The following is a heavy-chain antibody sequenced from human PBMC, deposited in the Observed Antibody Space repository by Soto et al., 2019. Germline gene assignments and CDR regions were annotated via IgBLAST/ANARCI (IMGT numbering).Heavy chain of an antibody. J-gene: IGHJ4*02. CDR2: IYYSGST. CDR1: GGSISSYY. V-gene: IGHV4-59*01. D-gene: IGHD3-16*01. Sequence: SETLSLTCTVSGGSISSYYWSWIRQPPGKGLEWIGYIYYSGSTNYNPSLKSRVTISVDTSKNQFSLKLSSVTAADTAVYYCAREIPGGIVDYWGQGTLVTVSS. CDR3: AREIPGGIVDY.